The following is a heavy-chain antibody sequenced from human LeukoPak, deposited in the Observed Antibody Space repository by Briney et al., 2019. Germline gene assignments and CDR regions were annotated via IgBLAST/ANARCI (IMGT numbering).Heavy chain of an antibody. V-gene: IGHV1-2*02. CDR3: ATLYGDYVSSDY. CDR1: GYTFTGYY. D-gene: IGHD4-17*01. J-gene: IGHJ4*02. CDR2: INPNAGGT. Sequence: ASVKVSCKASGYTFTGYYKHWVRQAPGQGLEWMGWINPNAGGTNYAQKFQGRVTMTRDTSISTAYMELSRLRSDDTAVYYCATLYGDYVSSDYWGQGTLVTVSS.